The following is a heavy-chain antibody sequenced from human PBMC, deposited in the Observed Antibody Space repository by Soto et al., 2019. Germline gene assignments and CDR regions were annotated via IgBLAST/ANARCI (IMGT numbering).Heavy chain of an antibody. D-gene: IGHD6-6*01. CDR3: ASEYSSSYNWFDP. V-gene: IGHV1-69*06. Sequence: SVKVSCKASGGTFSSYAISWVRQAPGQGLEWMGGIIPIFGTANHAQKFQGRVTITADKSTSTAYMELSSLRSEDTAVYYCASEYSSSYNWFDPWGQGTLVTVSS. J-gene: IGHJ5*02. CDR2: IIPIFGTA. CDR1: GGTFSSYA.